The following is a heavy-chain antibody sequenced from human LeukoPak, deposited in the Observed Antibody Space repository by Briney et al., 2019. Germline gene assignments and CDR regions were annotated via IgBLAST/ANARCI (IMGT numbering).Heavy chain of an antibody. CDR3: TRERGIRDAFDF. CDR2: ISVGRGDS. D-gene: IGHD1-14*01. CDR1: GYTFTSYT. Sequence: ASVKRSCKASGYTFTSYTIHWVREAPGQSLEWMGWISVGRGDSKCSQEFQGRVTLTRDTSATTAYLEVGSLRPEDMAVYYCTRERGIRDAFDFWGQGTMVTVSS. J-gene: IGHJ3*01. V-gene: IGHV1-3*03.